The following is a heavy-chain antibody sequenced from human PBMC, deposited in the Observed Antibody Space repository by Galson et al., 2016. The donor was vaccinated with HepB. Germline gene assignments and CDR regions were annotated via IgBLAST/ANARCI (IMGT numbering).Heavy chain of an antibody. D-gene: IGHD3-10*01. CDR2: TYYSGTT. CDR1: GGSISNYY. V-gene: IGHV4-59*01. J-gene: IGHJ5*02. CDR3: ARVLYSSASGSYLWSSWFDP. Sequence: SETLSLTCTISGGSISNYYWTWIRQPPGKGLEWIGYTYYSGTTNYSPSLKSRVTISVDMSKNQFSLKLSSVTAADTAVYYCARVLYSSASGSYLWSSWFDPWGQGTLVTVSS.